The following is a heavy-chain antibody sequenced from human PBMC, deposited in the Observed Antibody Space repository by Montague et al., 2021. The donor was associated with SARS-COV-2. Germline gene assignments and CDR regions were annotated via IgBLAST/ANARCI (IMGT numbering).Heavy chain of an antibody. J-gene: IGHJ4*02. CDR2: ISDTGSTI. Sequence: SLRLSCAASGFTFSDYYMNWIRQAPGKGLEWISYISDTGSTIYYADSVKGRFAVSRDNTKNSLYLQMNSLRAEDTAVYYCAKALMTYGGNSPVVQWGQGTLVTVSS. V-gene: IGHV3-11*01. CDR1: GFTFSDYY. CDR3: AKALMTYGGNSPVVQ. D-gene: IGHD4-23*01.